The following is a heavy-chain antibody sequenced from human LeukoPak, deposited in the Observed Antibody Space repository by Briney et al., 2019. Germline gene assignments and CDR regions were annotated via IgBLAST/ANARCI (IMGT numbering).Heavy chain of an antibody. CDR3: ARDREYSSGWYNHYFDN. J-gene: IGHJ4*02. Sequence: KTSETLSLTCTVSGGSVSSGGYYWSWIRQPPGKGLEWIGYIYYSGSTNYNPSLKSRVTISVDTSKNQFSLKLSSVTAADTAVYYCARDREYSSGWYNHYFDNSGQGTLVTVSS. D-gene: IGHD6-19*01. V-gene: IGHV4-61*08. CDR2: IYYSGST. CDR1: GGSVSSGGYY.